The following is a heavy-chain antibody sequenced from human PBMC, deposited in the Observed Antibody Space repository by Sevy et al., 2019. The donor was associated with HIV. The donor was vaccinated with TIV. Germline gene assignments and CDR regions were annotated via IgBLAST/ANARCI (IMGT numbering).Heavy chain of an antibody. CDR2: MNTNTGNT. V-gene: IGHV1-8*02. CDR3: ARVSSWYLRYGMDV. Sequence: ATVKVSCKASGFTFASYDIYWVRQATGQGLEWMGWMNTNTGNTGFAQKFQGRVTMTRNTSITTAYMELSNLRSEDTAVYYCARVSSWYLRYGMDVWGQGTKVTVSS. CDR1: GFTFASYD. D-gene: IGHD6-13*01. J-gene: IGHJ6*02.